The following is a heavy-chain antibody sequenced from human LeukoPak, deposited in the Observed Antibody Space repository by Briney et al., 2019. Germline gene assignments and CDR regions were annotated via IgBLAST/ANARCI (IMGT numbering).Heavy chain of an antibody. Sequence: GGSLRLSCAASGFTFSNYDMNWVRQAPGKGLEFVANIKKDGNEKYYVDSVRGRFTISRDNTKNSLYLQMNSLRADDTAVYHCARQETSTYNGAFDIWGQGTMVTVSS. J-gene: IGHJ3*02. CDR3: ARQETSTYNGAFDI. CDR2: IKKDGNEK. V-gene: IGHV3-7*01. CDR1: GFTFSNYD. D-gene: IGHD1-1*01.